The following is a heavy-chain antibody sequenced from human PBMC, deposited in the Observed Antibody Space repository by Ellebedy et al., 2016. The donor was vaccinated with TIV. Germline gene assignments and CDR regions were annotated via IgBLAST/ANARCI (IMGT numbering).Heavy chain of an antibody. J-gene: IGHJ4*02. CDR2: INAGNGNT. CDR3: ATDRGRRRSLDY. V-gene: IGHV1-3*01. CDR1: GYTFTSYA. D-gene: IGHD3-10*01. Sequence: AASVKVSCKASGYTFTSYAMHWVRQAPGQRLEWMGWINAGNGNTKYSQKFQGRVTITRDTSTNTAYMELRSLRSDDTAVYYCATDRGRRRSLDYWGQGTLVTVSS.